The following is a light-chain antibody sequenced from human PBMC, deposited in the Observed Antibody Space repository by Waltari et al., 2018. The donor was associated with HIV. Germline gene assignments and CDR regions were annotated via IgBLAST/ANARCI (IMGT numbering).Light chain of an antibody. CDR1: SSDLGGYTF. V-gene: IGLV2-23*02. Sequence: QSALTQPASVSGSPGQSITISCTGSSSDLGGYTFVSWYQHYPDKAPRLIIDDVVKRPSGSVNRCSGSKFGNTASLTVSGLQAEDEANDYCCSYAGGSIWVFGGGTKVTVL. CDR2: DVV. CDR3: CSYAGGSIWV. J-gene: IGLJ3*02.